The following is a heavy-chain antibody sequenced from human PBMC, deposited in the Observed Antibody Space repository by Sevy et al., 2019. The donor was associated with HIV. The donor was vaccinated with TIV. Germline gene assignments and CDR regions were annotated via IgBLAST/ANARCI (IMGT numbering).Heavy chain of an antibody. CDR1: GFTFSSYA. CDR2: ISYDGSNK. CDR3: ARTTSGYYYYYMDV. J-gene: IGHJ6*03. Sequence: GGSLRLSCAASGFTFSSYAMRWVRQAPGKGLEWVAVISYDGSNKYYADSVKGRFTISRDNSKNTLYLQMNSLRAEDTAVYYCARTTSGYYYYYMDVWGKGTTVTVSS. D-gene: IGHD2-2*01. V-gene: IGHV3-30-3*01.